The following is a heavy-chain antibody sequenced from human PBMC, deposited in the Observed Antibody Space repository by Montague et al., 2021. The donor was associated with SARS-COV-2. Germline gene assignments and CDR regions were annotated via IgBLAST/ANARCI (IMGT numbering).Heavy chain of an antibody. V-gene: IGHV4-61*01. Sequence: SETLSLTCSVSGVTVSSHSYYWSWIRQPPGKGLEWIGHISNTGSTSYNTSLKSRVTISLDTSKNEFSLQMTSVTAADTAVYYCARVVDVYGSGSDSFHNWGQGTLVTVSS. CDR1: GVTVSSHSYY. CDR2: ISNTGST. CDR3: ARVVDVYGSGSDSFHN. D-gene: IGHD3-10*01. J-gene: IGHJ4*02.